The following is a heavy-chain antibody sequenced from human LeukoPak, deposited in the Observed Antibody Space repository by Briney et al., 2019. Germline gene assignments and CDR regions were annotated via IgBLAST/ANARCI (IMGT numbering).Heavy chain of an antibody. Sequence: GGSLRLSCAASGFTFSSYAMSWVRQAPGKGPEWVSAISGSGGSTYYADSVKGRFTISRDNSKNTLYLQMNSLRAEDTAVYYCAKFLGYSYGGFDYWGQGTLVTVSS. J-gene: IGHJ4*02. CDR2: ISGSGGST. CDR3: AKFLGYSYGGFDY. V-gene: IGHV3-23*01. CDR1: GFTFSSYA. D-gene: IGHD5-18*01.